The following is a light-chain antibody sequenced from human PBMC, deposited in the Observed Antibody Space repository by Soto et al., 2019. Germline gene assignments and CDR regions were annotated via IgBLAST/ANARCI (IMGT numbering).Light chain of an antibody. V-gene: IGKV1-9*01. J-gene: IGKJ1*01. CDR2: AAS. CDR1: QGIYTY. Sequence: DIQLTQSPSFLSASVGDRVTITCRASQGIYTYLAWYQQKPGKAPELLIYAASTLQSGVPSRFSGSGSGTESTLTISSLQLHTFATASCQHLNRYPWTFGQGTKVEIK. CDR3: QHLNRYPWT.